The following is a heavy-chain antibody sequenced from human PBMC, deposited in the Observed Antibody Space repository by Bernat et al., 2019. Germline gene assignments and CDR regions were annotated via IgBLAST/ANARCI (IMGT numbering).Heavy chain of an antibody. CDR1: GFPFSDYY. Sequence: QVQLVESGGGLVKPGGSLRLSCAASGFPFSDYYMSWIRHAPGKGLDWVSYIISSSSYTDNADSMKGRYTISRDDDKNSLYLQMNSLRAEDTAVYYCARGTSTSAPYMDVWGKGTTVTVAS. CDR3: ARGTSTSAPYMDV. CDR2: IISSSSYT. J-gene: IGHJ6*03. V-gene: IGHV3-11*05.